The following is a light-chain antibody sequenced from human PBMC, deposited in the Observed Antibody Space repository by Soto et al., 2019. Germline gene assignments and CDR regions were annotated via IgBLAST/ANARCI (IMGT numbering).Light chain of an antibody. CDR2: AAS. V-gene: IGKV1-8*01. Sequence: AIRMTQSPSSFSASTGDRVTITCRATLGISSYLAWYRQKPGKAPKLLIYAASTLQSGVPSRFSGSGSGTDFTLAICCRQCEDFATYYCQLYYSYPVTFGQGTKVEIK. CDR1: LGISSY. J-gene: IGKJ1*01. CDR3: QLYYSYPVT.